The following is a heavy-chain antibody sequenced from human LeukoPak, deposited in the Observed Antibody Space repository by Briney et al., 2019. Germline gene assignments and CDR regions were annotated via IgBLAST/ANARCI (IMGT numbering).Heavy chain of an antibody. J-gene: IGHJ5*02. CDR3: ARGDYGSGSYYYNWFDP. Sequence: SETLSLTCTVSGGSISSYYWSWIRQPPGKGLEWIGYIYYSGSTNYNPSLKSRVTISVDTSKNQFSLKLSSVTAADTAVYYCARGDYGSGSYYYNWFDPWGQGTLVTVSS. CDR1: GGSISSYY. D-gene: IGHD3-10*01. V-gene: IGHV4-59*12. CDR2: IYYSGST.